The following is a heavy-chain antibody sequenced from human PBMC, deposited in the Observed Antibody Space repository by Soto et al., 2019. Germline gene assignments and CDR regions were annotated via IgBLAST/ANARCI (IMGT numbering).Heavy chain of an antibody. V-gene: IGHV5-10-1*01. D-gene: IGHD6-19*01. CDR3: ASNAGWTRDY. CDR1: RYRFTSYW. CDR2: IDPSDSYT. Sequence: VHYLKVSSTASRYRFTSYWISWVRQMPGKGLDWMGRIDPSDSYTNYSPSFQGHVTISADKSISTAYLQWSSLKASDTTLFYSASNAGWTRDYWGQGPRVTVS. J-gene: IGHJ4*02.